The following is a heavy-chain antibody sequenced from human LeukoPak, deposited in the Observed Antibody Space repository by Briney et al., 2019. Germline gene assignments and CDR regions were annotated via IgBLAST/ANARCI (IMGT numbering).Heavy chain of an antibody. Sequence: GGSLRLSCAASGFTFSSYWMTWVRQAPGKGLEWVAVISYDGSNKYYADSVKGRFTISRDNSKNTLYLQMNSLRAEDTAVYYCAKASTFIAVAGPLGYWGQGTLVTVSS. CDR3: AKASTFIAVAGPLGY. J-gene: IGHJ4*02. V-gene: IGHV3-30*18. CDR1: GFTFSSYW. CDR2: ISYDGSNK. D-gene: IGHD6-19*01.